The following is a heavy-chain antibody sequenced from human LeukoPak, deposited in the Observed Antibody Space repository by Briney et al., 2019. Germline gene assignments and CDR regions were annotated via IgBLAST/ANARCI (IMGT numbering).Heavy chain of an antibody. CDR2: ISISSNYI. J-gene: IGHJ4*02. V-gene: IGHV3-21*01. CDR3: ARDCGSYFDY. Sequence: GGSLRLSCAASGFTFSRYSMNWVRQAPGKGLEWVSSISISSNYIYYPDSLKGRFTISRDNAKNSLYLQMNSLRAEDTAVYYCARDCGSYFDYWGQGTLVTVSS. D-gene: IGHD3-16*01. CDR1: GFTFSRYS.